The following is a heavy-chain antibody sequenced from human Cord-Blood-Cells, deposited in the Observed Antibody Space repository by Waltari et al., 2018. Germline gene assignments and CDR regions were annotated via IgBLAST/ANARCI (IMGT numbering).Heavy chain of an antibody. CDR3: ARAPAIVVVPAAIMFDY. CDR1: GYTFTGYY. V-gene: IGHV1-2*02. D-gene: IGHD2-2*01. Sequence: QVQLVQSGAEVKKPGASVKVSCKASGYTFTGYYMHWVRQAPGQGLEWMGCVNPNSGGKNYAQKFKGRVTMPRETSISTAYMELSRLRSDDTAVYYCARAPAIVVVPAAIMFDYWGQGTLVTVSS. CDR2: VNPNSGGK. J-gene: IGHJ4*02.